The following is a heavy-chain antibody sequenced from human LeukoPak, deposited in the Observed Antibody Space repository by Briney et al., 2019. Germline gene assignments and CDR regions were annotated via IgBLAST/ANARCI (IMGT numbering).Heavy chain of an antibody. J-gene: IGHJ4*02. CDR2: ICPGDSDT. V-gene: IGHV5-51*01. CDR1: GYGFSSYW. D-gene: IGHD4-23*01. CDR3: ARHTTVGGSLRFDY. Sequence: GESLKISCKGLGYGFSSYWIGWVRQMPGKGLEYMGIICPGDSDTRYSQSFQGQVTISADKSITTAYLQWSSLKASDTAMYYCARHTTVGGSLRFDYWGQGTLVTVSS.